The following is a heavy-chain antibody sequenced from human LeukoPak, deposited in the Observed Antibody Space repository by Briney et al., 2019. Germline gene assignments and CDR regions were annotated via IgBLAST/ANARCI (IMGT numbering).Heavy chain of an antibody. CDR2: INWHGGST. D-gene: IGHD6-19*01. CDR1: GFTFGDYG. V-gene: IGHV3-20*04. CDR3: ARVEYSRGWYEYFQH. J-gene: IGHJ1*01. Sequence: PGGSLRLSCAASGFTFGDYGMLWVRQAPGKGLEWVSGINWHGGSTGYADSVKGRFTISRDNAKNTLYLQMNSLRAEDTALYYCARVEYSRGWYEYFQHWGQGTLVTVSS.